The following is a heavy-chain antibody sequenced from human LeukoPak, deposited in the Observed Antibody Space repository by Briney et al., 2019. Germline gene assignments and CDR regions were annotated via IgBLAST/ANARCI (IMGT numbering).Heavy chain of an antibody. CDR2: IYYSGST. V-gene: IGHV4-59*12. CDR3: ARLQPRQGWFDP. J-gene: IGHJ5*02. CDR1: GGSLSNYY. Sequence: PSETLSLTCTVSGGSLSNYYWSWIRLPPGKGLEWIGYIYYSGSTNYNPSLKNRVTISVDTSKNQFSLKLTSVTAADTAVYYCARLQPRQGWFDPWGQGTLVTVSS.